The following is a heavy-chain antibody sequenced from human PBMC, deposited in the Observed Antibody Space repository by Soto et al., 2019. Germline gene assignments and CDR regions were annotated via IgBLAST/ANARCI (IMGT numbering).Heavy chain of an antibody. D-gene: IGHD4-4*01. V-gene: IGHV3-23*01. CDR3: AKVWMGTVTDTFYGMDV. CDR1: GFTFSSYA. J-gene: IGHJ6*02. CDR2: ISGSGGST. Sequence: PGGSLRLSCAASGFTFSSYAMSWVRQAPGKGLEWVSAISGSGGSTYYADSVKGRFTISRDNSKNTLYLQMNSLRAEDTAVYYCAKVWMGTVTDTFYGMDVWGQRTTVTVSS.